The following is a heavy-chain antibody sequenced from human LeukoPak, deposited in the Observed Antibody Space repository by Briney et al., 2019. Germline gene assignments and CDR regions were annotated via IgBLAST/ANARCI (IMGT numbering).Heavy chain of an antibody. CDR1: GYSISGGHY. CDR3: ARGRIAVADLHH. Sequence: SETLSLTCAVSGYSISGGHYWGWIRPPPGKGLEWIGSMYHSGSTYHNPSLKSRVTISVDTSKNQCSLKLSSVTAADTAVYYCARGRIAVADLHHWGQGTLVTVSS. CDR2: MYHSGST. V-gene: IGHV4-38-2*01. J-gene: IGHJ1*01. D-gene: IGHD6-19*01.